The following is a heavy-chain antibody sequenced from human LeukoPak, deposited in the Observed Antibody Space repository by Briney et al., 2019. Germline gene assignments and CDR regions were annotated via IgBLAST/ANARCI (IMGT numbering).Heavy chain of an antibody. CDR3: AHQGYNNGWFPFAS. CDR1: GFSLSTSGVG. Sequence: SGPTLVKPTQTLTVTCTFSGFSLSTSGVGVGWIRQPPGKALEWLALIYWSDEKQYSPSLRSRLTITKDTSKNQVVLTVTNMDPVDTATYYCAHQGYNNGWFPFASWGQGTLVTVSS. V-gene: IGHV2-5*01. J-gene: IGHJ5*02. D-gene: IGHD6-19*01. CDR2: IYWSDEK.